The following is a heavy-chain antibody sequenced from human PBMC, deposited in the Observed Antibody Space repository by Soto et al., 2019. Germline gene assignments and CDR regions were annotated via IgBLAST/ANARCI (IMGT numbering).Heavy chain of an antibody. CDR2: VNVYNGNT. D-gene: IGHD1-26*01. CDR1: GYTFTSYT. Sequence: ASVPVSCKASGYTFTSYTISWVRQAPGQGLEWLGWVNVYNGNTNYAQKLQGRVTVTTDTFTTTAYMELSSLTYDDTAIYYCARERVGATAGGQPFDYWGQGTVVTVSS. V-gene: IGHV1-18*01. CDR3: ARERVGATAGGQPFDY. J-gene: IGHJ4*02.